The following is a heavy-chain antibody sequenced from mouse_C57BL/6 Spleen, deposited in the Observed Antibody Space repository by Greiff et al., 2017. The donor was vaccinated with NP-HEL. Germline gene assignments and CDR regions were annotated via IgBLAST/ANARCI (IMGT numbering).Heavy chain of an antibody. D-gene: IGHD2-5*01. Sequence: VQLQQPGAELVMPWASVKLSCKASGYTFTSYWMHWVKQRPGQGLEWIGEIDPSDSYTNYNQKFKGKSTLTVDKSSSTAYMQLSSLTSEDSAVYYCANSNYAMDYWGQGTSVTVSS. CDR1: GYTFTSYW. CDR3: ANSNYAMDY. CDR2: IDPSDSYT. V-gene: IGHV1-69*01. J-gene: IGHJ4*01.